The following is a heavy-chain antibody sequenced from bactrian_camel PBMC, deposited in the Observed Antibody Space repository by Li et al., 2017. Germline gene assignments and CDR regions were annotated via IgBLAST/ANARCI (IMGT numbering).Heavy chain of an antibody. D-gene: IGHD3*01. CDR2: ISNVGDR. V-gene: IGHV3S53*01. J-gene: IGHJ6*01. CDR1: INHFIEYC. CDR3: AAPRYSRSWCSGDFVY. Sequence: HVQLVESGGGSVQAGGTLRLVCVVSINHFIEYCMTWFRQVPGKEREGVAAISNVGDRTYADSVQGRFTVSQDNAGNTVYLQMNSLKNEDTAVYFCAAPRYSRSWCSGDFVYWGQGTQVTVS.